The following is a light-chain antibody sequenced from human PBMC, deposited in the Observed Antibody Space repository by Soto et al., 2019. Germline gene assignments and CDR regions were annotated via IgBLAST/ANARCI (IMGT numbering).Light chain of an antibody. CDR3: QQYNNWHPIT. CDR2: DAS. J-gene: IGKJ5*01. V-gene: IGKV3-15*01. Sequence: EILMTQSIATLAVSPGERATLSCRASQSVSSKLAWYQQKPGQAPRLLIYDASTRATGIPARFSGSGSGTEFTLTISSLQYEDFAVYYCQQYNNWHPITFGQGTRLEIK. CDR1: QSVSSK.